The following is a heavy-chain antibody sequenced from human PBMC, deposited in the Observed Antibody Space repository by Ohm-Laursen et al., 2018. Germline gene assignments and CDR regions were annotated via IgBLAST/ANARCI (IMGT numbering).Heavy chain of an antibody. CDR1: GFTFSSYA. CDR3: AKVQYSGWAPFDY. V-gene: IGHV3-23*01. D-gene: IGHD6-19*01. CDR2: LSGSGHDT. J-gene: IGHJ4*02. Sequence: GSLRLSCAASGFTFSSYAMSWVRQAPEKGLEWVSGLSGSGHDTYYTDSVKGRFTISRDNSKSTLYLQMNGLRAEDTAVYYCAKVQYSGWAPFDYWGQGTLVTVSS.